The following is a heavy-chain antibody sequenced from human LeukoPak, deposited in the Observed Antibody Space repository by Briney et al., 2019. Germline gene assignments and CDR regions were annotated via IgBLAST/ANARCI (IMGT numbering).Heavy chain of an antibody. D-gene: IGHD3-22*01. Sequence: GGSLLLSCAGSGFHFSSYDMHWLRQAPGKGLEWVAFIRYDGSNKYYADSVKGRFTISRDNSKNTLYLQMNSVRAEDTAVYYCEKDHGTYYYDSSGPWGQGTLVTVSS. V-gene: IGHV3-30*02. CDR1: GFHFSSYD. J-gene: IGHJ5*02. CDR3: EKDHGTYYYDSSGP. CDR2: IRYDGSNK.